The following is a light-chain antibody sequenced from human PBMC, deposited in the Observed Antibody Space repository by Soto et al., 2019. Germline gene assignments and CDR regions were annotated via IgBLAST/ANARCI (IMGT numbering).Light chain of an antibody. Sequence: LTQPASVSGSPGQSIPISCSGTSSDIGNYDYVAWYQQVPGKTPKLMIYGVSSRPSGVSSRFSGSKSGNTASLTISGLQAEDEADYYCISYAGSSTSYVFGSGTKVTVL. CDR1: SSDIGNYDY. CDR3: ISYAGSSTSYV. CDR2: GVS. J-gene: IGLJ1*01. V-gene: IGLV2-14*01.